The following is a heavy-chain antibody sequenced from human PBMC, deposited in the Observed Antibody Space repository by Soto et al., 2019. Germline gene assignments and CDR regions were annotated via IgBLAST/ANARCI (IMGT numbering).Heavy chain of an antibody. CDR1: GGSFSSGSYY. J-gene: IGHJ5*02. V-gene: IGHV4-61*01. CDR2: IYYSGST. Sequence: SETLSLTCTVSGGSFSSGSYYWSWIRQPPGKGLEWIGYIYYSGSTNYNPSLKSRVTISVDTSKNQFSLKLSSVTAADTAVYYCAGENTWQEEGWFDPWGQGTLVTVSS. CDR3: AGENTWQEEGWFDP.